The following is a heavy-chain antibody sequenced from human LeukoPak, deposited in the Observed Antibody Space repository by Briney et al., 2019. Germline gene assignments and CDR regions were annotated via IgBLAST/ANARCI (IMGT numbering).Heavy chain of an antibody. CDR1: GYPFSNYD. CDR2: TNPNSGGT. V-gene: IGHV1-2*02. J-gene: IGHJ4*02. CDR3: ARDGYYYDSSGYYYPDY. D-gene: IGHD3-22*01. Sequence: ASVKVSCKASGYPFSNYDINWVRQAPGQGLEWMGWTNPNSGGTNYAQKFQGRVTMTRDTSISTAYMELSRLRSDDTAVYYCARDGYYYDSSGYYYPDYWGQGTLVTVSS.